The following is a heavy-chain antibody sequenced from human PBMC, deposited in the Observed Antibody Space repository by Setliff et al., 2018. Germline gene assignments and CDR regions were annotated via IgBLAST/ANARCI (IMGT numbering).Heavy chain of an antibody. J-gene: IGHJ6*03. Sequence: PSETLSLTCRVSGGSISSGNYYWGLIRQPPGKGLEWVATIYYSGSTYSNPSLKSRLIISVDAPDNQFSVKLGSVTAADTAVYYCARHKSNGSGSYPSLYMDVWGKGIMVTVSS. CDR3: ARHKSNGSGSYPSLYMDV. CDR1: GGSISSGNYY. CDR2: IYYSGST. V-gene: IGHV4-39*01. D-gene: IGHD3-10*01.